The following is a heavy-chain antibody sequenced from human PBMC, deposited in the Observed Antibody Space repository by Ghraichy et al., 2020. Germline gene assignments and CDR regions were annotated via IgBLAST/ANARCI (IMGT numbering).Heavy chain of an antibody. CDR3: ARGNWNDAYYYYYYGMDV. D-gene: IGHD1-1*01. CDR2: IYYNGST. Sequence: SETLSLTCTVSGGSVSSGSYYWSWNRQPPGKGLEYIGYIYYNGSTNYNPSLKSRVTISVDTSKNQSSLKLSSVTAADTAVYYCARGNWNDAYYYYYYGMDVWGQGTTVTVSS. J-gene: IGHJ6*02. V-gene: IGHV4-61*01. CDR1: GGSVSSGSYY.